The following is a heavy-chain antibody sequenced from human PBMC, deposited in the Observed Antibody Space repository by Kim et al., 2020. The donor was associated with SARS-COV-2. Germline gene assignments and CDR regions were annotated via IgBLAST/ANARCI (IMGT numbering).Heavy chain of an antibody. CDR1: GYTFTSYY. CDR3: ARDERELYSGYDLGYLY. D-gene: IGHD5-12*01. CDR2: INPSGGST. Sequence: ASVKVSCKASGYTFTSYYMHWVRQAPGQGLEWMGIINPSGGSTSYAQKFQGRVTMTRDTSTSTVYMELSSLRSEDTAVYYCARDERELYSGYDLGYLYWGQGTLVTVSS. J-gene: IGHJ4*02. V-gene: IGHV1-46*01.